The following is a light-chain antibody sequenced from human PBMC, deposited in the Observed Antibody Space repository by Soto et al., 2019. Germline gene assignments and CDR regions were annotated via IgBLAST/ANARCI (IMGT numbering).Light chain of an antibody. CDR1: QSISTW. Sequence: DIQMTQSPSTLSASVGDRVTITCRASQSISTWLAWYQQKPGKAPKVLIYEASKLESGVPSRFSGSGSGTEFTLIISGLQPDDSATYYCQQYTNTNNPWMFGQGTKVDIK. J-gene: IGKJ1*01. CDR3: QQYTNTNNPWM. V-gene: IGKV1-5*01. CDR2: EAS.